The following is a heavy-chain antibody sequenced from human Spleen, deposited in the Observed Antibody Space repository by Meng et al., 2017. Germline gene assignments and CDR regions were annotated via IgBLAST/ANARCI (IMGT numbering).Heavy chain of an antibody. Sequence: QVQLQQWGAGLLKPSETLSLTCVVSGGSFSGYYWSWIRQPPGKGLEWIGEINHSGGTNYNPSLKSRVTISVDMSKNQFSLKLSSVTAADTAVYYCARGLLLAALRNWGQGTLVTVSS. D-gene: IGHD6-6*01. J-gene: IGHJ4*02. CDR3: ARGLLLAALRN. CDR1: GGSFSGYY. CDR2: INHSGGT. V-gene: IGHV4-34*01.